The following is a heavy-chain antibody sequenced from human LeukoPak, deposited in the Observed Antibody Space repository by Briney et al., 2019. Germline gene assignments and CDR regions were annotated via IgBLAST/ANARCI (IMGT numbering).Heavy chain of an antibody. Sequence: PGGSLRLSCTASGFTFSTYWINWVRHSPGKGLVWGALINGDGSTTTHADSVKGRFTISRDNAKHTAYLQMNSLRDEDTAVYFCARDYAGSPDYWGQGTLVTVSA. V-gene: IGHV3-74*03. CDR3: ARDYAGSPDY. J-gene: IGHJ4*02. D-gene: IGHD3-10*01. CDR1: GFTFSTYW. CDR2: INGDGSTT.